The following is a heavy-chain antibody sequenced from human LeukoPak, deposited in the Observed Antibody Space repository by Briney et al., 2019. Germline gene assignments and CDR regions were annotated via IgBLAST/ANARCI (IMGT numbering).Heavy chain of an antibody. V-gene: IGHV1-18*01. CDR3: ARGSVGSSWLYYYYYYGMDV. J-gene: IGHJ6*02. CDR1: GYTFTSYG. D-gene: IGHD6-13*01. Sequence: ASVKVSCKASGYTFTSYGISWVRQAPGQGLEWMGWINAYNGNTNYAQKLLGRVTMTTDTSTSTAYMELRSLRSDDTAVYYCARGSVGSSWLYYYYYYGMDVWGQGTTVTVSS. CDR2: INAYNGNT.